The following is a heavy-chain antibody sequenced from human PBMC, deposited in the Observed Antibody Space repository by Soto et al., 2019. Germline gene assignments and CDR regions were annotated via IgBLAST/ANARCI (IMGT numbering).Heavy chain of an antibody. D-gene: IGHD3-10*01. CDR2: IRAYNGNT. V-gene: IGHV1-18*01. CDR3: AGDLGGRGGGGWFDP. CDR1: GYTFTSYG. J-gene: IGHJ5*02. Sequence: QVQLVQSGAEVKKPGASVKVSCKASGYTFTSYGISWVRQAPGQGLEWMGWIRAYNGNTNYAQKLQGRVTMTTDTSMSKAYMERRSRRSDDTAVYYCAGDLGGRGGGGWFDPWGQGTLVTVSS.